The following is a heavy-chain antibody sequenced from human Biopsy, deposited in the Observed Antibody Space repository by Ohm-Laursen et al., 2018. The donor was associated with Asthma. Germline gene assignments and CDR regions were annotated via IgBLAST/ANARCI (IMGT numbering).Heavy chain of an antibody. CDR3: ARTYCTLNTCYASFDH. J-gene: IGHJ4*02. CDR2: ISDYLENP. Sequence: ASVKVSCKSSGYSFELNGMSWVRQRPGQGLEWMGWISDYLENPNYAQKFQGRVNMTYDRSTNTAYMELKSLRTDDTAVYFCARTYCTLNTCYASFDHWGQGTLVAVSS. V-gene: IGHV1-18*04. CDR1: GYSFELNG. D-gene: IGHD2-2*01.